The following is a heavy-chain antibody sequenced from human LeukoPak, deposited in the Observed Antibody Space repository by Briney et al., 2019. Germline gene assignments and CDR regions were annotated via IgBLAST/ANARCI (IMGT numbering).Heavy chain of an antibody. J-gene: IGHJ4*02. Sequence: GRSLRLSCAASGFTFSSYGMHWVRQAPGKGLEWVAVISYDGSNKYYADSVKGRFTISRDNSKNTLYLQMNSLRAEDTAVYYCAKDLGGYYFDYRGQGTLVTVSS. CDR2: ISYDGSNK. D-gene: IGHD3-16*01. CDR3: AKDLGGYYFDY. CDR1: GFTFSSYG. V-gene: IGHV3-30*18.